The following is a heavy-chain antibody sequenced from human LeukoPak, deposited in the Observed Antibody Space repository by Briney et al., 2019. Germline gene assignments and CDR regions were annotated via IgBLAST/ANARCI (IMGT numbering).Heavy chain of an antibody. CDR1: GYTFTSYG. V-gene: IGHV1-8*01. CDR3: ARGRRHYDFWSGYYRNYYFDY. D-gene: IGHD3-3*01. CDR2: MNPNSGNT. Sequence: ASVKVSCKASGYTFTSYGINWVRQATGQGLEWMGWMNPNSGNTGYAQKFQGRVTMTRNTSISTAYMELSSLRSEDTAVYYCARGRRHYDFWSGYYRNYYFDYWGQGTLVTVSS. J-gene: IGHJ4*02.